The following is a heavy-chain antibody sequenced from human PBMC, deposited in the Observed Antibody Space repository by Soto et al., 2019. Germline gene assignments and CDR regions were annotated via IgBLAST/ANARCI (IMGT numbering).Heavy chain of an antibody. V-gene: IGHV6-1*01. J-gene: IGHJ6*02. CDR1: GDSVSRNSAA. CDR3: ARAPWGLVVAATPYYYGIDV. Sequence: SQTLSLTCAISGDSVSRNSAAWNWIRQSPSRCLEWLGRTYYRSKWYNDYAVSVKSRITINPDTSKNQFSLQLNSVTPEYPAVYYCARAPWGLVVAATPYYYGIDVWGQGTTVTVSS. D-gene: IGHD2-15*01. CDR2: TYYRSKWYN.